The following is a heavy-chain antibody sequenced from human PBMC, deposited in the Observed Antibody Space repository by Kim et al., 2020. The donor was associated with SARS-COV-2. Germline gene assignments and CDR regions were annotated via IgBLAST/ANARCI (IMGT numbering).Heavy chain of an antibody. D-gene: IGHD5-18*01. CDR3: ARHLLLLWSGYSYGYYFDY. CDR1: GGSISSSSYY. Sequence: SETLSLTCTVSGGSISSSSYYWGWIRQPPGKGLEWIGSIYYSGSTYYNPSLKSRVTISVDTSKNQFSLKLSSVTAADTAVYYCARHLLLLWSGYSYGYYFDYWGQGTLVTVSS. CDR2: IYYSGST. V-gene: IGHV4-39*01. J-gene: IGHJ4*02.